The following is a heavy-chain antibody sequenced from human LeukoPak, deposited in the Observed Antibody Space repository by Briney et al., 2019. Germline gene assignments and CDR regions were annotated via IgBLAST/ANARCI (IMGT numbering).Heavy chain of an antibody. CDR2: INPDGSST. J-gene: IGHJ4*02. V-gene: IGHV3-74*01. CDR3: VRGTNDWTGIDY. D-gene: IGHD2-8*01. Sequence: GGSLRLSCAASGFTFSDYYMSWIRQAPGKGLVWVSRINPDGSSTDYADSVKGRFTISRDNARNTLYLQMNSLRVEDTAIYYCVRGTNDWTGIDYWGQGTLVTVSS. CDR1: GFTFSDYY.